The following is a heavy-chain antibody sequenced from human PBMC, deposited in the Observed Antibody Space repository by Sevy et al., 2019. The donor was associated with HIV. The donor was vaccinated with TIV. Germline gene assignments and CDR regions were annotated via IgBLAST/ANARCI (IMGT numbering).Heavy chain of an antibody. J-gene: IGHJ4*02. Sequence: GGSLRLSCAASGFTFSSYGMHWVRQAPGKGLEWVAVISYDGSNKYYADSVKGRFTISRDNSKNTLYLQMNSLRAEDTAVYYCAKELYSHYYRSGSYDYRGQGTLVTVSS. CDR3: AKELYSHYYRSGSYDY. V-gene: IGHV3-30*18. CDR2: ISYDGSNK. D-gene: IGHD3-10*01. CDR1: GFTFSSYG.